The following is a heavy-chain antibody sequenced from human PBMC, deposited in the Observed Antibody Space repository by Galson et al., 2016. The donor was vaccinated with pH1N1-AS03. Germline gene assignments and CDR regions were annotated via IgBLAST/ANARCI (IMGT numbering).Heavy chain of an antibody. J-gene: IGHJ4*02. D-gene: IGHD2-8*01. CDR3: ARSTHVNECLDF. V-gene: IGHV2-5*02. CDR2: IFWDGET. CDR1: GFSLSTGGVH. Sequence: PALVKPTQTLTLTCSFSGFSLSTGGVHVAWIRQPPGKALEWLALIFWDGETRYRPSLTSRLTITKDTSKNEVVLTMTNMDPADTATYYCARSTHVNECLDFGGQGTLVTVSS.